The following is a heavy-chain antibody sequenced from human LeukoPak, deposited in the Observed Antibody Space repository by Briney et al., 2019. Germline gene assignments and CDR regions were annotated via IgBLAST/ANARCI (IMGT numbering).Heavy chain of an antibody. Sequence: GGSLRLSCAASGFTVSSNYMSWVRQAPGKGLEWVSAISGSGGSTYYADSVKGRFTISRDNSKNTLYLQMNSLRAEDTAVYYCAKDLTYSGSYLDYWGQGTLVTVSS. D-gene: IGHD1-26*01. CDR1: GFTVSSNY. J-gene: IGHJ4*02. CDR3: AKDLTYSGSYLDY. CDR2: ISGSGGST. V-gene: IGHV3-23*01.